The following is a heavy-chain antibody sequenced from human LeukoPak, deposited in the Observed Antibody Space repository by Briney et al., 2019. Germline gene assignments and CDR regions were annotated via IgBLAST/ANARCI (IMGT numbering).Heavy chain of an antibody. J-gene: IGHJ6*02. CDR1: GFTFSSYE. CDR3: ARASLGSNYYGMDV. CDR2: ISSSGSTI. D-gene: IGHD2-2*03. Sequence: GGSLRLSCAASGFTFSSYEMNWVRQAPGKGLEWVSYISSSGSTIYYADSVKGRFTISRDNAKNSLYLQMNSLRAEDTAVYYCARASLGSNYYGMDVWGQGTTVTVSS. V-gene: IGHV3-48*03.